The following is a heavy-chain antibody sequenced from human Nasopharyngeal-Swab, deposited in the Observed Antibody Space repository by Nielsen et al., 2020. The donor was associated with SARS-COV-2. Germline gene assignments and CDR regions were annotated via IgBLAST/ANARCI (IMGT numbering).Heavy chain of an antibody. CDR2: VKQDGSAI. D-gene: IGHD3-9*01. CDR3: ARGHRGRYFDWLFFDY. CDR1: GFTFGSYW. J-gene: IGHJ4*02. Sequence: GGSLRLSCAASGFTFGSYWMNWVRLAPVNRLEWVATVKQDGSAIYHVDSLKGRFTISRDNAKNSLYLQMNSLRAEDTAVYYCARGHRGRYFDWLFFDYWGQGTLVTVSS. V-gene: IGHV3-7*01.